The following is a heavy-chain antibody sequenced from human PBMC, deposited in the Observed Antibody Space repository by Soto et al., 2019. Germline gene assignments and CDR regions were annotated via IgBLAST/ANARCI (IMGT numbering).Heavy chain of an antibody. CDR1: GFTFSSYD. D-gene: IGHD6-25*01. V-gene: IGHV3-13*04. CDR3: ARDRQRGGMDV. Sequence: EVQLVESGGGLVQPGGSLRLSCAASGFTFSSYDMHWVRQVTGKGLEWVSGIGTAGDTYYPGSVKGRFTISRENAKNSLYLQMNSLRAGDTAVYYCARDRQRGGMDVWGHGTKVTVSS. CDR2: IGTAGDT. J-gene: IGHJ6*02.